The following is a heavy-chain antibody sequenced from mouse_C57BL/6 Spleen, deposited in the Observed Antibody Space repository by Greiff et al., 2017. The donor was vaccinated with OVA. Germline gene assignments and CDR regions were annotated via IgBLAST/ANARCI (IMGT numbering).Heavy chain of an antibody. CDR3: ARQGSAMVTTTDFDY. V-gene: IGHV5-6*01. CDR1: GFTFSSYG. Sequence: EVQRVESGGDLVKPGGSLKLSCAASGFTFSSYGMSWVRQTPDKRLEWVATISSGGSYTYYPDSVKGRFTISRDNAKNTLYLQMSSLKSEDTAMYYCARQGSAMVTTTDFDYWGQGTTLTVSS. D-gene: IGHD2-2*01. J-gene: IGHJ2*01. CDR2: ISSGGSYT.